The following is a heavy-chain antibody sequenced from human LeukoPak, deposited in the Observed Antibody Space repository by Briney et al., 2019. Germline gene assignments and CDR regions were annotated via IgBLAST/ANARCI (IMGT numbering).Heavy chain of an antibody. J-gene: IGHJ3*02. CDR1: GGSFSGYY. CDR2: INHSGST. CDR3: ARGGWAFDI. V-gene: IGHV4-34*01. Sequence: SETLSLTCAVYGGSFSGYYWSWIRQPPGKGLEWIGEINHSGSTNYNPSLKSRVTISVDTSKNQFSLRLSSVTAADTAVYYCARGGWAFDIWGQGTMVTVSS. D-gene: IGHD5-24*01.